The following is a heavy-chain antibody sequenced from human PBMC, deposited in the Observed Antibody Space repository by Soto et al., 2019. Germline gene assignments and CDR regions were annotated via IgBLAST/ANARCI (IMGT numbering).Heavy chain of an antibody. J-gene: IGHJ4*02. CDR2: FIPIFGTT. V-gene: IGHV1-69*13. CDR1: EGAFSNYA. D-gene: IGHD6-6*01. CDR3: ARSIGSSSFYFDF. Sequence: SVKVSCKASEGAFSNYALSWVRQTPGQGLEWMGGFIPIFGTTKYAQVFQGRVTITADESTSTAYMELSSLRSEDTAVYYCARSIGSSSFYFDFWGQGTLVTVSS.